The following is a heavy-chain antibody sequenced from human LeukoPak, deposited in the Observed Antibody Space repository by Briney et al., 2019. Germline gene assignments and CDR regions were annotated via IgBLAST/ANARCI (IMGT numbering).Heavy chain of an antibody. CDR1: GFTFRSYG. CDR3: AKQVGATYFDY. D-gene: IGHD1-26*01. V-gene: IGHV3-30*18. CDR2: ISDDGSNK. Sequence: GRSLRLSCAASGFTFRSYGMHWVRQAPGKGLEWVAVISDDGSNKYYTDSVKGRFTISRDNSKNTLYLQMNSLRAEDTAVYYCAKQVGATYFDYWGQGTLVTVSS. J-gene: IGHJ4*02.